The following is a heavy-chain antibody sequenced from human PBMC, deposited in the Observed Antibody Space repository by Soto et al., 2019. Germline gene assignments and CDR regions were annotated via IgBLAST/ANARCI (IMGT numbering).Heavy chain of an antibody. CDR2: ISYDGSNK. D-gene: IGHD3-10*01. Sequence: PGGSLRLSCAASGFTFRSYAMHWVRQAPGKGLEWVAVISYDGSNKYYADSVKGRFTISRDNSKNTLYLQMNSLRAEDTAVYYCAIDYGSGSYNYYYYGMDVWGQGTTVTVSS. CDR3: AIDYGSGSYNYYYYGMDV. J-gene: IGHJ6*02. V-gene: IGHV3-30-3*01. CDR1: GFTFRSYA.